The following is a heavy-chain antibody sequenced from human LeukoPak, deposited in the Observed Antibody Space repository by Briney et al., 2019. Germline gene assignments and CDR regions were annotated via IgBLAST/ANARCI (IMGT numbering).Heavy chain of an antibody. CDR2: INPNSGGT. CDR1: GYTFTDYS. CDR3: ATMGAKAFDY. J-gene: IGHJ4*02. Sequence: GASVKVSCKASGYTFTDYSMHWVRQAPGQGLEFLGWINPNSGGTNYPQRFQGRVTMTRDTSISTAYMELSSLRSDDTAVYYCATMGAKAFDYWGQGSLVTVPS. D-gene: IGHD1-26*01. V-gene: IGHV1-2*02.